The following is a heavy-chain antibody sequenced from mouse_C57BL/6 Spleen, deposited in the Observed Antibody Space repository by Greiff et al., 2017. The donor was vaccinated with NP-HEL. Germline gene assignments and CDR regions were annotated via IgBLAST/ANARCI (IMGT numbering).Heavy chain of an antibody. V-gene: IGHV1-59*01. J-gene: IGHJ3*01. CDR3: ARDTAQAGAWFAY. D-gene: IGHD3-2*02. Sequence: QVQLQQPGAELVRPGTSVKLSCKASGYTFTSYWMHWVKQRPGQGLEWIGVIDPSDSYTNYNQKFKGKATLTVDTSSSTAYMQLSSLTSEDSAVYYCARDTAQAGAWFAYWGQGTLVTVSA. CDR1: GYTFTSYW. CDR2: IDPSDSYT.